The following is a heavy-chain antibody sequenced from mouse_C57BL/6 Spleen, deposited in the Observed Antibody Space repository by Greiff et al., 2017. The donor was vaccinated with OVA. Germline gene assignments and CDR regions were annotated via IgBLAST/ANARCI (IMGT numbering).Heavy chain of an antibody. CDR3: ARHEGEGSSMITAWFAY. V-gene: IGHV1-62-2*01. J-gene: IGHJ3*01. CDR1: GYTFTEYT. D-gene: IGHD2-4*01. Sequence: QVQLKESGAELVKPGASVKLSCKASGYTFTEYTIHWVKQRSGQGLEWIGWFYPGSGSIKYNEKFKDKATLTADKSSSTVYMELSRLTSEDSAVYFCARHEGEGSSMITAWFAYWGQGTLVTVSA. CDR2: FYPGSGSI.